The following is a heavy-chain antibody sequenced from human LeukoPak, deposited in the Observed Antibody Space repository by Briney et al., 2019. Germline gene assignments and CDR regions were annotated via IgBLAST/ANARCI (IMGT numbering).Heavy chain of an antibody. J-gene: IGHJ5*02. Sequence: ASVKVSCKASRYTFTSYYMHWVRQAPGQGLEWMGIINPSGGSTSYAQKFQGRVTMTRDTSTSTVYMELSSLRSEDTAVYYCARGAVRGVIAGNWFDPWGQGTLVTVSS. V-gene: IGHV1-46*01. CDR1: RYTFTSYY. CDR3: ARGAVRGVIAGNWFDP. CDR2: INPSGGST. D-gene: IGHD3-10*01.